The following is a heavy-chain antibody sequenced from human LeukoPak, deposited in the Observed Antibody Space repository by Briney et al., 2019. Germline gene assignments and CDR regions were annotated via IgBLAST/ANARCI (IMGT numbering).Heavy chain of an antibody. J-gene: IGHJ6*02. CDR3: ARDGVSSRYCSGGSCPYYYYGMDV. CDR2: ISSSGSTI. Sequence: GRSLRLSCAASGFTFSSYSMNWVRQAPGKGLEWVSYISSSGSTIYYADSVKGRFTISRDNAKNSLYLQMNSLRAEDTAGYYCARDGVSSRYCSGGSCPYYYYGMDVWGQGTTVTVSS. V-gene: IGHV3-48*04. CDR1: GFTFSSYS. D-gene: IGHD2-15*01.